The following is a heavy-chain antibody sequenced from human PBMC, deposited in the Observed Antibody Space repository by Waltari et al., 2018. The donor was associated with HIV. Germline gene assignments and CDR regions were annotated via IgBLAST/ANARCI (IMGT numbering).Heavy chain of an antibody. CDR2: INPSGERT. V-gene: IGHV1-46*01. Sequence: VQLVQSGAEVKKPGASVKVSCKASGYTFTSYSMHWVRQAPGQGLAWMGVINPSGERTVYAQKFQGRATMTRDASTSTVYMVLSTLRSEDTAVYYCARGFSGFDYWGQGTLITVSS. CDR3: ARGFSGFDY. J-gene: IGHJ4*02. CDR1: GYTFTSYS.